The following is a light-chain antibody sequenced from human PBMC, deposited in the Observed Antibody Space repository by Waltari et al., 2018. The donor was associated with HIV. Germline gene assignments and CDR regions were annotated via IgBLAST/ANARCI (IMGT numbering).Light chain of an antibody. CDR1: QYIIMY. CDR2: AAS. J-gene: IGKJ4*01. Sequence: DIQITQSPSSLSASIGDRVTITCRKSQYIIMYLNWYQQKPGKAPSLLIFAASTLHGGVPSRFSASGSGTTFSLAISSLHADDVATYYCQQTFSLPLTFGAGTKVEI. CDR3: QQTFSLPLT. V-gene: IGKV1-39*01.